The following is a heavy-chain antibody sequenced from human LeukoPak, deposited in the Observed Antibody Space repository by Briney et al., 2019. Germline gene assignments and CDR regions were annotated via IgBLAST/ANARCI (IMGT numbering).Heavy chain of an antibody. V-gene: IGHV4-34*01. CDR1: GGSFSGYY. CDR2: INHSGST. D-gene: IGHD3-10*02. Sequence: KSSETLSLTCAVYGGSFSGYYWSWIRQPPGKGLEWIGEINHSGSTNYNPSLKSRVTISVDTSKNHFSLRLSSLTAADTAVYYCARGGVRGVSPFDYWGQGTLVTVSS. J-gene: IGHJ4*02. CDR3: ARGGVRGVSPFDY.